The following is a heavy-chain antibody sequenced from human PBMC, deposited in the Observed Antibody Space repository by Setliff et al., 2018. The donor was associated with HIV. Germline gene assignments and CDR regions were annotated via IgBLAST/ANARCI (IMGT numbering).Heavy chain of an antibody. V-gene: IGHV4-59*01. CDR1: GGSFSGYY. Sequence: PSETLSLTCAVYGGSFSGYYWSWIRQPPGKGLEWIGYISYSGSTNYNPSLKSRVKISVDTSKNQFSLNLTSVTAADTAVYYCARSVARDYWYFGHWGRGTLVTVSS. J-gene: IGHJ2*01. CDR2: ISYSGST. CDR3: ARSVARDYWYFGH. D-gene: IGHD6-6*01.